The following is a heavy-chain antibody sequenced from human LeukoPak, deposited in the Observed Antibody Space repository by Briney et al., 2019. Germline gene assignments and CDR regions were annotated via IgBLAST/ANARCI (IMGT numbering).Heavy chain of an antibody. D-gene: IGHD5-12*01. V-gene: IGHV3-7*01. Sequence: GGSLRLSCAASGFTFSTYWMTWVRQAPGKGLEWVATIKEDGSEKSYVDSVKGRFTISRDNAKNSLNLQMSTLRAEDTAVYYCARRAVYRGYDRLDYWGQGALVTVSS. J-gene: IGHJ4*02. CDR1: GFTFSTYW. CDR3: ARRAVYRGYDRLDY. CDR2: IKEDGSEK.